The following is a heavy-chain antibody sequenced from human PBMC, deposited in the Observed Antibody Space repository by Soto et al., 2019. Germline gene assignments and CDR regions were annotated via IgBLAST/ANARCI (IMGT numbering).Heavy chain of an antibody. V-gene: IGHV4-31*03. CDR3: ARGRYYYGSGSSGGYYGMDV. D-gene: IGHD3-10*01. Sequence: PSETLSLTCTVSGGSISSGGYYWSWIRQHPGKGLEWIGYIYYSGSTNYNPSLKSRVTISVDTSKNQFSLKPSSVTAADTAVYYCARGRYYYGSGSSGGYYGMDVWGQGTTVTVSS. J-gene: IGHJ6*02. CDR1: GGSISSGGYY. CDR2: IYYSGST.